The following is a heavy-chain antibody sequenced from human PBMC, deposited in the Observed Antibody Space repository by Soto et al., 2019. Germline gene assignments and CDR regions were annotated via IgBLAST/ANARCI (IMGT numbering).Heavy chain of an antibody. CDR3: ARDYDPAVACYYYYGMDV. D-gene: IGHD6-19*01. J-gene: IGHJ6*02. CDR1: GYTFTSYG. V-gene: IGHV1-18*01. CDR2: ISAYNGNT. Sequence: SSVKVSCKTSGYTFTSYGISWVRQPPGQGLEWMGWISAYNGNTNYAQKLQGRVTMTTDTSTSTAYMELRSLRSDDTAVYYCARDYDPAVACYYYYGMDVWGQGTTVTVSS.